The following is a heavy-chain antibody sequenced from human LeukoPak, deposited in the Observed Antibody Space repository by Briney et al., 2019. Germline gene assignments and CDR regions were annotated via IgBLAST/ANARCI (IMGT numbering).Heavy chain of an antibody. CDR3: ARDLAQTYYDFWSGYYNPRGLYGMDV. CDR2: ISSSSSYI. V-gene: IGHV3-21*01. Sequence: GGSLRLSCAASGFTFSSYSMNWVRQAPGKGLEWVSSISSSSSYIYYADSVKGRFTISRDNAKNSLYLQMHSLRAEDTAVYYCARDLAQTYYDFWSGYYNPRGLYGMDVWGQGTTVTVSS. D-gene: IGHD3-3*01. CDR1: GFTFSSYS. J-gene: IGHJ6*02.